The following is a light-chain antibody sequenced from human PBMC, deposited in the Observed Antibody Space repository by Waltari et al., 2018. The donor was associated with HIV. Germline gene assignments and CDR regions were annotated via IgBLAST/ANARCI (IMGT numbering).Light chain of an antibody. J-gene: IGLJ3*02. CDR1: SSDFGVYNF. Sequence: QSALTQPASVSASPGQSITISCSGSSSDFGVYNFVSWYQQHPGGVPKGIIYEVFSRPSGVSNLFSGSKSGNTASLTISGLQTEDEADYYCTSFTRNDTLMFGRGTRVTVL. CDR3: TSFTRNDTLM. CDR2: EVF. V-gene: IGLV2-14*01.